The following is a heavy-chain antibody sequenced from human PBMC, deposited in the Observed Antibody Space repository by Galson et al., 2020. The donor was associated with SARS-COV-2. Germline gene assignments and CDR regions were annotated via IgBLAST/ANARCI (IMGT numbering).Heavy chain of an antibody. CDR2: VKSKTDGGTT. V-gene: IGHV3-15*01. Sequence: GGSLRLSCAVSGFTFTNAWMNWVRQAPGKGLEWVGRVKSKTDGGTTDYAAPVKGRFTISRDDSKNTLILQMNGLKTEDTAVYYCTTDKDRLWVGEVRVAVDIWGQGTMVTVSS. CDR3: TTDKDRLWVGEVRVAVDI. CDR1: GFTFTNAW. J-gene: IGHJ3*02. D-gene: IGHD3-10*01.